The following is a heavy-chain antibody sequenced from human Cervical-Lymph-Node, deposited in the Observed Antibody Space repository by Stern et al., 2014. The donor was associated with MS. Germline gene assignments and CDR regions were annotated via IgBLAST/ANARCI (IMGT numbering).Heavy chain of an antibody. V-gene: IGHV1-18*01. CDR1: GYTFTSYG. CDR2: ISDYDGNA. D-gene: IGHD2-21*01. CDR3: ARGLLGGENAFDI. Sequence: QVQLVQSGAEVKKPGASVKVSCKASGYTFTSYGISWVRQAPGQGLEWMGWISDYDGNANYAQRLQGRVTMTTDTSASTAYMELRSVGSDDTAVYYCARGLLGGENAFDIWGQGTLVTVSS. J-gene: IGHJ3*02.